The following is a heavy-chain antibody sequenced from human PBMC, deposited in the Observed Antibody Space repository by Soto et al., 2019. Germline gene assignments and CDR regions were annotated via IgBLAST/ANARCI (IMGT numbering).Heavy chain of an antibody. V-gene: IGHV1-8*01. CDR1: GYTFTSYD. CDR3: ARGRCSSTSYYVRWFDP. CDR2: MNPNSGNT. D-gene: IGHD2-2*01. J-gene: IGHJ5*02. Sequence: QVQPVQSGAEVKKPGASVKVSCKASGYTFTSYDINWVRQATGQGLEWMGWMNPNSGNTGYAQKFQGRVTMTRNTSISTAYMELSSLRSEDTAVYYCARGRCSSTSYYVRWFDPWGQGTLVTVSS.